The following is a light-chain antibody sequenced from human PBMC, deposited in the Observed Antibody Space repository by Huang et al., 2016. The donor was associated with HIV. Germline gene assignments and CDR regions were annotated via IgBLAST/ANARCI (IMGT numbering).Light chain of an antibody. CDR3: QQYHNWPPIT. CDR1: QKINSN. Sequence: EIVMTQSPATLSLSPGDGATLSCRASQKINSNLAWYQQKPGQAPRLLIYSASTRATNVPARFSGSGSVTEFTLTISSLQSEDFAVYYCQQYHNWPPITFGQGTRLEI. CDR2: SAS. V-gene: IGKV3-15*01. J-gene: IGKJ5*01.